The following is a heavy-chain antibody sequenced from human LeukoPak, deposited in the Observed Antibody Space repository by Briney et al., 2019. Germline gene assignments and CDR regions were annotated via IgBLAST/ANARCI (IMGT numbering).Heavy chain of an antibody. D-gene: IGHD5-12*01. CDR2: ISAYNGNT. V-gene: IGHV1-18*01. CDR1: GYTFTSYG. CDR3: ANSPSGLGLFDP. Sequence: ASVKVSCKASGYTFTSYGISWVRHAPGQGLEWMGWISAYNGNTNYAQKLQGRVTMTTDTSTSTAYMELRSLRSDDTAVYYCANSPSGLGLFDPWGQGTLVTVSS. J-gene: IGHJ5*02.